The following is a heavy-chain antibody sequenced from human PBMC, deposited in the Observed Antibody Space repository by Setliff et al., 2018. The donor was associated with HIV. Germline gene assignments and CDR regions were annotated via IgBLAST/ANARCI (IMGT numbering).Heavy chain of an antibody. J-gene: IGHJ4*02. Sequence: KSSETLSLTCAVYGGSFSGYYWSWIRQSPGKGLEWIGEINHSGSTKYNPSLKSRVTISVDTSKSQFSLRSVTAADTPVYYCARQGRPGDFDSWGQGTLVTVSS. D-gene: IGHD7-27*01. CDR1: GGSFSGYY. CDR3: ARQGRPGDFDS. V-gene: IGHV4-34*01. CDR2: INHSGST.